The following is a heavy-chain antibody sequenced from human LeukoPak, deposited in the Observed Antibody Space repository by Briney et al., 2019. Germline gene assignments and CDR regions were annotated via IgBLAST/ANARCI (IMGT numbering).Heavy chain of an antibody. D-gene: IGHD4-23*01. V-gene: IGHV3-21*01. J-gene: IGHJ4*02. CDR3: ASFGPRTTVAAFEY. CDR1: GFTFSSYS. CDR2: ISSSSSYI. Sequence: GGSLRLSCAASGFTFSSYSMNWVRQAPGKGLEWVSSISSSSSYIYYADSVKGRFTISRDNAKNSLYLQMNSLRAEDTAVYYCASFGPRTTVAAFEYWGQGTLVPVSS.